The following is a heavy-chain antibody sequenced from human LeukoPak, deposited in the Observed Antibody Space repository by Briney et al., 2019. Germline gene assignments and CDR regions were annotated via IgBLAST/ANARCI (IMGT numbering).Heavy chain of an antibody. CDR2: IYYSGST. D-gene: IGHD3-22*01. J-gene: IGHJ4*02. CDR1: GGSISSYY. Sequence: SETLSLTCTVSGGSISSYYWSWIRQPPGKGLEWIGYIYYSGSTNYNPSLKSRVTISVDTSKNQFSLKLSSVTAADTAVYYCASTPDDYDSSGYYPYWGQGTLVTVSS. CDR3: ASTPDDYDSSGYYPY. V-gene: IGHV4-59*01.